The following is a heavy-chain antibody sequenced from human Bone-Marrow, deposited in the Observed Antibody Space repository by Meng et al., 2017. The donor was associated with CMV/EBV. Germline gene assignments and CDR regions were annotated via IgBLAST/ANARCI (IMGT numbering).Heavy chain of an antibody. CDR1: GYTLTELS. CDR2: FDPEDGET. CDR3: ATERYCSSTSCVGWFDP. J-gene: IGHJ5*02. V-gene: IGHV1-24*01. D-gene: IGHD2-2*01. Sequence: ASVKVSCKVSGYTLTELSMHWVRQAPGKGLEWMGGFDPEDGETIYAQKFQGGVTMTEDTSTDTAYMELSSLRSEDTAVYYCATERYCSSTSCVGWFDPWGQGTLVTVSS.